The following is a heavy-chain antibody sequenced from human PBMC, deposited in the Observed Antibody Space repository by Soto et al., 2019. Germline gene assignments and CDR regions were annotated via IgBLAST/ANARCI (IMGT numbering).Heavy chain of an antibody. V-gene: IGHV3-21*01. D-gene: IGHD6-13*01. CDR2: ISSSSSYI. J-gene: IGHJ6*02. CDR3: AKDNIAAAEGGMDV. CDR1: GFTFSSYS. Sequence: GGSLRLSCAASGFTFSSYSMNWVRQAPGKGLEWVSSISSSSSYIYYADSVKGRFTISRDNAKNSLYLQMNSLRAEDTAVYYCAKDNIAAAEGGMDVWGQGTTVTVSS.